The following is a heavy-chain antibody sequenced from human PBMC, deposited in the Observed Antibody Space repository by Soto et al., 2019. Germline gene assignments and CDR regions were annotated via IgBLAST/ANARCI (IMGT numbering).Heavy chain of an antibody. V-gene: IGHV5-51*01. CDR3: AIPISSGRIPHYYGMDV. Sequence: PGESLKISCKGSGYSFTSYWIGWVRQMPGKGLEWMGIIYPGDSDTRYSPSFQGQVTISADKSISTAYLQWSSLKASDTAMYYCAIPISSGRIPHYYGMDVWGQGTTVTVSS. CDR2: IYPGDSDT. J-gene: IGHJ6*02. D-gene: IGHD6-19*01. CDR1: GYSFTSYW.